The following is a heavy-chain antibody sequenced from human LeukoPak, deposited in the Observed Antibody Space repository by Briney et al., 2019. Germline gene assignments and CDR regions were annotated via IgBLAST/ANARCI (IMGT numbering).Heavy chain of an antibody. V-gene: IGHV4-30-2*01. Sequence: SETLSLTCTVSGGSISSGGYYWSWIRQPPGKGLEWIGYIYHSGSTYYNPSLKSRVTISVDRSKNQFSLKLSSVTAADTAVYYCASSYDLGGRFDYWAREPWSPSPQ. CDR1: GGSISSGGYY. CDR3: ASSYDLGGRFDY. CDR2: IYHSGST. J-gene: IGHJ4*02. D-gene: IGHD3-10*01.